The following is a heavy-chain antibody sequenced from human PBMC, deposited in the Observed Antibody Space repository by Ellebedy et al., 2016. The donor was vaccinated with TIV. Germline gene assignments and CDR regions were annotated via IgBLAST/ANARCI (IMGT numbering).Heavy chain of an antibody. CDR3: ARDTSPSWGGNYYDALDI. CDR2: INADESRK. CDR1: GFRFSKFW. V-gene: IGHV3-7*01. Sequence: GESLKISXAASGFRFSKFWLTWVRQAPGKGLEWVANINADESRKHYVDSVEGRFTISRDNARNLVYLQMNSLRTDDTAMYYCARDTSPSWGGNYYDALDIWGQGTMVTVSS. J-gene: IGHJ3*02. D-gene: IGHD3-10*01.